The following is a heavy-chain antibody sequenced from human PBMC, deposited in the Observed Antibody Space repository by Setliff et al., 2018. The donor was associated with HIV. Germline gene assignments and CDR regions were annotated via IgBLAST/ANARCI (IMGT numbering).Heavy chain of an antibody. CDR3: ARRGWNGYKAFDY. J-gene: IGHJ4*02. Sequence: SETLSLTCAAYGGSFSDDSWNWIRQPPGKGLEWIGEINHSGSTNYNPSLKSRVTISVDTSKKQFSLNLSSVTAADTAVYYCARRGWNGYKAFDYWGQGALVTVSS. CDR1: GGSFSDDS. V-gene: IGHV4-34*01. CDR2: INHSGST. D-gene: IGHD5-12*01.